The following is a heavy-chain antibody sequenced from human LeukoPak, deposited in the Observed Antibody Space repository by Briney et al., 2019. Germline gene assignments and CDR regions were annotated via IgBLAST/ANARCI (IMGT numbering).Heavy chain of an antibody. CDR2: ISGSGDHI. V-gene: IGHV3-23*01. CDR1: GLTFSSQA. J-gene: IGHJ4*02. D-gene: IGHD3-10*01. CDR3: AKVPGDHIGSGRSGY. Sequence: GGYLRLSCAASGLTFSSQAMTWVRQAQGKGLEWVSAISGSGDHIYYADSVKGRFTISRDNSRDTLYLQMNRLRAEDTAIYYCAKVPGDHIGSGRSGYWGQGTLVTVSS.